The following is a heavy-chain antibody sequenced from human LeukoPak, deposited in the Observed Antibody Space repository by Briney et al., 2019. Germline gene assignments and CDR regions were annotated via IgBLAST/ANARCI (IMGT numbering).Heavy chain of an antibody. J-gene: IGHJ4*02. D-gene: IGHD5-12*01. CDR2: IWYDGSNK. CDR1: GFTFSSYG. Sequence: GRSLRLSCAASGFTFSSYGMHWVRQAPGKGLEWVAVIWYDGSNKYYADSVKGRFTISRDNSKNTLYLQMNSLRAEDTAVYYCARHDGGYGPFDYWGQGTLVTVSS. V-gene: IGHV3-33*01. CDR3: ARHDGGYGPFDY.